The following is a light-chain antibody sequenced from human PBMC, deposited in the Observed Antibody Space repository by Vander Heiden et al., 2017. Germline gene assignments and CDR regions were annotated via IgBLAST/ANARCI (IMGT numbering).Light chain of an antibody. J-gene: IGKJ2*03. CDR1: QGLVSSNGDTY. V-gene: IGKV2-30*01. CDR3: MQVTHWPRVFS. Sequence: DVVITQSPLSLPVTLGQPASISCRSNQGLVSSNGDTYLNLYQQRPGQSPRRLLYKVSYRDSGVPDRFSGSGSGTDFSLEMSRVEAEDAAVYYCMQVTHWPRVFSFGQGTKLEIK. CDR2: KVS.